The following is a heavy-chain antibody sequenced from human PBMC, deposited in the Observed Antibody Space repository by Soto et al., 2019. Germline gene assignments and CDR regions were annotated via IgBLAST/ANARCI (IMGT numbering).Heavy chain of an antibody. V-gene: IGHV4-59*01. D-gene: IGHD6-13*01. J-gene: IGHJ4*02. CDR3: ARVKAAAGIDY. CDR2: IYYSGST. CDR1: GGSISSYY. Sequence: SETLSLTCTVSGGSISSYYWSWIRQPPGKGLEWIGYIYYSGSTNYNPSLKSRVTISVDTSKNQFSLKLSSVTAADTAVYYCARVKAAAGIDYWGQGTLVTVSS.